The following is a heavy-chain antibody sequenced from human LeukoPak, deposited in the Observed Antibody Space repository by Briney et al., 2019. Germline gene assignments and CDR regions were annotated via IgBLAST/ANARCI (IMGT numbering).Heavy chain of an antibody. J-gene: IGHJ4*02. D-gene: IGHD2-15*01. Sequence: PGGSLRLSCAASGFTFSSYSMNWVRQAPGKGLEGVSYISSSSSTIYYADSVKGRFTISRDNAKNSLYLQMNSLRAEDTAVYYCAREFQYCSGGSCSVHYFDYWGQGTLVTVSS. CDR1: GFTFSSYS. CDR2: ISSSSSTI. V-gene: IGHV3-48*01. CDR3: AREFQYCSGGSCSVHYFDY.